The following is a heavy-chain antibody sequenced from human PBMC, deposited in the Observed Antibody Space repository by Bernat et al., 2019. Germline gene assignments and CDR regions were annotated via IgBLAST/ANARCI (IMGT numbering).Heavy chain of an antibody. CDR1: GGSISSSSYY. J-gene: IGHJ4*02. V-gene: IGHV4-39*01. CDR2: IYYSGST. D-gene: IGHD6-19*01. CDR3: ARLSEYSSGWFYFDY. Sequence: QLQLQESGPGLVKPSETLSLTCTVSGGSISSSSYYWGWIRQPPGKGLEWIGRIYYSGSTYYNPSLKSRVTISVATSKNQFSLKLSSVTAADTAVYYCARLSEYSSGWFYFDYWGQGTLVTVSS.